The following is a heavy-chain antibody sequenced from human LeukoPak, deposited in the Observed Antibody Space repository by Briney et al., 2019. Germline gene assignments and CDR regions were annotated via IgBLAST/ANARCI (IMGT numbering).Heavy chain of an antibody. J-gene: IGHJ5*02. Sequence: PSETLSLTCTVAGGSISSSSYYWGWIRQPPGKGLEWIGSIYYSGSTYYNPSLKSRVTISVDTSKNQFSLKLSSVTAADTAVYYCAKDLNYYYDSSGPQGGFDPWGQGTLVTVSS. CDR1: GGSISSSSYY. D-gene: IGHD3-22*01. CDR2: IYYSGST. V-gene: IGHV4-39*07. CDR3: AKDLNYYYDSSGPQGGFDP.